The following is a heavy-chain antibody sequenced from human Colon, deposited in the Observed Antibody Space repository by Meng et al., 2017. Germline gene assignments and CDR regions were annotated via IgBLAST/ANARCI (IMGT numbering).Heavy chain of an antibody. CDR2: TYYRSEWQN. V-gene: IGHV6-1*02. D-gene: IGHD3-10*01. J-gene: IGHJ4*02. Sequence: QVQLQQSGPALVKPSPTLSRTCAISGDSVSSNRALWHWVRQSPSRGLEWLGQTYYRSEWQNHYGVSVKSRITINADTSRNHFSLHLNSVTPEDTAVYYCTTWYGEYWGQGTLVTVSS. CDR3: TTWYGEY. CDR1: GDSVSSNRAL.